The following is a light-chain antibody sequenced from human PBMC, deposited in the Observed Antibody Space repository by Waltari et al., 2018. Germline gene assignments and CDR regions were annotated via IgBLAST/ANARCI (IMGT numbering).Light chain of an antibody. J-gene: IGKJ3*01. V-gene: IGKV1-39*01. CDR2: AAS. CDR3: QQSYSTPFT. CDR1: QSISSY. Sequence: DIQMTQSPSSLSASVGDRVTITCRAGQSISSYLHWYQQKPGKAPKLLIYAASSLQSGVPSRFRGSGSGTDFTLTISRLQPEDFATYYCQQSYSTPFTFGPGTKVDIK.